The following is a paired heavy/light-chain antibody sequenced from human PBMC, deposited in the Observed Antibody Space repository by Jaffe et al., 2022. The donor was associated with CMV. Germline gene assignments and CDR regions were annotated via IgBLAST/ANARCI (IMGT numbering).Light chain of an antibody. V-gene: IGLV2-14*03. CDR1: SSDVGGYNY. J-gene: IGLJ1*01. CDR2: DVS. Sequence: QSALTQPASVSGSPGQSITISCTGTSSDVGGYNYVSWYQQHPGKAPKLMIYDVSNRPSGVSNRFSGSKSGNTASLTISGLQAEDEADYYCSSYTSSSKGFGTGTKVTVL. CDR3: SSYTSSSKG.
Heavy chain of an antibody. CDR2: INHSGST. CDR1: GGSFSGYY. CDR3: ARGYSSGYYLGIVRYYFDY. V-gene: IGHV4-34*01. Sequence: QVQLQQWGAGLLKPSETLSLTCAVYGGSFSGYYWSWIRQPPGKGLEWIGEINHSGSTNYNPSLKSRVTISVDTSKNQFSLKLSSVTAADTAVYYCARGYSSGYYLGIVRYYFDYWGQGTLVTVSS. D-gene: IGHD3-22*01. J-gene: IGHJ4*02.